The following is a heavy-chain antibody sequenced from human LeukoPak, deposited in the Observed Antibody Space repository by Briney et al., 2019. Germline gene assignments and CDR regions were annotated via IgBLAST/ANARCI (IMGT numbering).Heavy chain of an antibody. J-gene: IGHJ3*02. CDR2: ISSSSSYI. CDR1: GFTFKDYA. Sequence: GGSLRLSCTASGFTFKDYAMYWVRQAPGRGLEWVSSISSSSSYIYYADSVKGRFTISRDNAKNSLYLQMDSLRAEDTAVYYCAGEAPSHIWGQGTMVTVSS. CDR3: AGEAPSHI. V-gene: IGHV3-21*01.